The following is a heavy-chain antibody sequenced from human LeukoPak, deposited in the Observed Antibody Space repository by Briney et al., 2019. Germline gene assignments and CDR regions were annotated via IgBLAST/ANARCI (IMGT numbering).Heavy chain of an antibody. CDR2: IKQDGSEK. CDR3: ARSYYDFWSGYYFVY. Sequence: GGSLRLSCAASGFTFSSYWMSWVRQAPGKGLEWVANIKQDGSEKYYVDSVKGRFTISRDNAKNSLYLQMNSLRAEDTAVYYCARSYYDFWSGYYFVYWGQGTLVTVSS. D-gene: IGHD3-3*01. V-gene: IGHV3-7*01. CDR1: GFTFSSYW. J-gene: IGHJ4*02.